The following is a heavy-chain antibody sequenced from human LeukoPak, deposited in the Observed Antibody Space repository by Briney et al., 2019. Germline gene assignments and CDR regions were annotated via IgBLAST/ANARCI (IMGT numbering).Heavy chain of an antibody. CDR3: ANDLGWIQLNLG. V-gene: IGHV3-23*01. D-gene: IGHD5-18*01. J-gene: IGHJ4*02. CDR2: ISGSGGST. Sequence: GGTLRLSCAASGFTFSNFGMSWVRQAPGKGLEWVSAISGSGGSTYYADSVKGRFTISRDNSRNTVYLQMNSLRAEDTAVYYCANDLGWIQLNLGRGQGTLVTVSS. CDR1: GFTFSNFG.